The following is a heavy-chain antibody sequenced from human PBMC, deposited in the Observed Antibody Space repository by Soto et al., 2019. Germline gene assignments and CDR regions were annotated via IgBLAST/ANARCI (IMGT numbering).Heavy chain of an antibody. V-gene: IGHV1-46*01. Sequence: QVQLIQFGAEVKKPGASVKVSCRASGYTFTKFHIHWMRQAPGQGLEWMGMIDPSGGVTRDAQRFQGRITITSDRSTSSGCMELRGLASEYTAVYYCARDVIGDDIYEPIGYYFVHWGPGTLVTVSS. CDR2: IDPSGGVT. CDR1: GYTFTKFH. CDR3: ARDVIGDDIYEPIGYYFVH. D-gene: IGHD3-9*01. J-gene: IGHJ4*02.